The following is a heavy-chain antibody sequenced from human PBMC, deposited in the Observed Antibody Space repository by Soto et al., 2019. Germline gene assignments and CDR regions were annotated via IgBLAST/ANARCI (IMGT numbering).Heavy chain of an antibody. D-gene: IGHD6-19*01. J-gene: IGHJ4*02. CDR3: AIVGKQWLVRFFDY. CDR2: ISGTGDTT. CDR1: GFPFNHYA. V-gene: IGHV3-23*01. Sequence: EVQLLESGGGLVQPGGSLRLSCAASGFPFNHYAMTWVRQAPGKGLEWVSPISGTGDTTYYADSVRGRFTVSRDNSKNLLYLQMDNWRGEDTAMYYCAIVGKQWLVRFFDYMGQGALVIVSS.